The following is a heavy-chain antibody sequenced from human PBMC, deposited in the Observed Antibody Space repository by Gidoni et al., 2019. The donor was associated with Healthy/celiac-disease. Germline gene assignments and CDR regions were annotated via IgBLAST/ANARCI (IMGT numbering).Heavy chain of an antibody. V-gene: IGHV4-59*01. J-gene: IGHJ4*02. CDR3: AREKAVADLYYFDY. CDR2: IYYSGST. D-gene: IGHD6-19*01. Sequence: QVQLQESGPGLVKHSETLSLTCTVSGGSISSYYWSWIRQPPGKGLEWIGYIYYSGSTNSNPSLKSRVTISVDTSKNQFSLKLSSVTAEDTAVYYCAREKAVADLYYFDYWGQGTLVTVSS. CDR1: GGSISSYY.